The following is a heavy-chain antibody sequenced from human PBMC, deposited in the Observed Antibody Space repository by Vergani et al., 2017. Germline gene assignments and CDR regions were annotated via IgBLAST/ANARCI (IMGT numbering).Heavy chain of an antibody. D-gene: IGHD2-15*01. Sequence: QVQLVQSGAEVKKPGASVKVSCKASGYTFTSYGISWVRQAPGQGLEWMGWISAYNGNINYAQKLQGRVTMTTDTSTSTAYMELRSLRSDDTAVYYCARVSWVDCSGGSCYVLGEPSLPNWFDPWGQGTLVTVSS. CDR2: ISAYNGNI. J-gene: IGHJ5*02. CDR1: GYTFTSYG. V-gene: IGHV1-18*04. CDR3: ARVSWVDCSGGSCYVLGEPSLPNWFDP.